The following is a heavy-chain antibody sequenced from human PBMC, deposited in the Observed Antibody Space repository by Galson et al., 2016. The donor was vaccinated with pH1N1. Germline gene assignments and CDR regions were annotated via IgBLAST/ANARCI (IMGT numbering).Heavy chain of an antibody. D-gene: IGHD6-13*01. Sequence: SLRLSCAASGITFSGDAMSWVRQAPGKGLEWVSSITASGGNTYYADSVKGRFTISRDNSKNTLFLQMNSLRAEDTAVYYCVKRPTAATGPFEYWGQGTLVTVSS. J-gene: IGHJ4*02. V-gene: IGHV3-23*01. CDR2: ITASGGNT. CDR1: GITFSGDA. CDR3: VKRPTAATGPFEY.